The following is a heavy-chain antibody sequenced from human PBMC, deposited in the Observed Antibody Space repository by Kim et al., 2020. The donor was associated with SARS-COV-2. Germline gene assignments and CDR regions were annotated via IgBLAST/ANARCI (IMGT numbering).Heavy chain of an antibody. CDR1: GGSISSGSYY. CDR3: ASAPQLGNWFDP. J-gene: IGHJ5*02. V-gene: IGHV4-61*02. CDR2: IYTSGST. Sequence: SETLSLTCTVSGGSISSGSYYWSWIRQPAGKGLEWIGRIYTSGSTNYNPSLKSRVTISVDTSKNQFSLKLSSVTAADTAVYYCASAPQLGNWFDPWGQGTLVTVSS. D-gene: IGHD7-27*01.